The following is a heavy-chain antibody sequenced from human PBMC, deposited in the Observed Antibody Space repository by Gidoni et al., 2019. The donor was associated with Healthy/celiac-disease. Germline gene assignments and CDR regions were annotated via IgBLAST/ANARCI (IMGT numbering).Heavy chain of an antibody. J-gene: IGHJ6*02. CDR2: IWYDGSNK. Sequence: QVQLVESGGGVVQPGRSLRLSCAASGFTFSSSGRHWVRQAPGKGLEWVAVIWYDGSNKYYADSVKGRFTISRDNSKNTLYLQMNSLRAEDTAVYYCARWAVVVPAARHYYGMDVWGQGTTVTVSS. CDR1: GFTFSSSG. V-gene: IGHV3-33*01. D-gene: IGHD2-2*01. CDR3: ARWAVVVPAARHYYGMDV.